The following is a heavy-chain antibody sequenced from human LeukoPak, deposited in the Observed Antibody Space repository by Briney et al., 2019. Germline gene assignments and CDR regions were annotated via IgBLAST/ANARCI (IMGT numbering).Heavy chain of an antibody. D-gene: IGHD3-10*01. CDR2: ISGSGGST. V-gene: IGHV3-23*01. Sequence: HTGGSLRLSCAASGFTFSSYAMSWVRQAPGKGLEWVSAISGSGGSTYYADSVKGRFTISRDNSKKTLYLQMNSLRAEDTAVYYCAKSLAMVRGIKRSGFDYWGQGTLVTVSS. CDR3: AKSLAMVRGIKRSGFDY. CDR1: GFTFSSYA. J-gene: IGHJ4*02.